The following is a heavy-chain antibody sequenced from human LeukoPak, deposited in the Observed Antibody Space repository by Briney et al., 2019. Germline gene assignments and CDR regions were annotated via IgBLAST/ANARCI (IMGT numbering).Heavy chain of an antibody. CDR3: ARRYYYNLGSFPFEF. Sequence: PSETLSLTCAVSGGPFSGYFWSWIRQSSGKGLEWIGEIHNSGTTNYNPSLNSRVTISEDTSKNQFYLNLSSVTAADTAVYYCARRYYYNLGSFPFEFWGQGTLVTVSS. D-gene: IGHD3-10*01. J-gene: IGHJ4*02. CDR2: IHNSGTT. CDR1: GGPFSGYF. V-gene: IGHV4-34*01.